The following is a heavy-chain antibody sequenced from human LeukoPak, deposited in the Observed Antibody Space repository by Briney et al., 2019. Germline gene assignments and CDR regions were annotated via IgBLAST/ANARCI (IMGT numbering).Heavy chain of an antibody. J-gene: IGHJ6*02. CDR1: GFTFSSYG. Sequence: GGSLRLSCAASGFTFSSYGMHWVRQAPGKGLEWVACIRYDGSNKYYADSVKGRFTISRDNSKNTLYLQMNSLRAEDTAVYYCAKGGTGYYYGMDVWGQGTTVTVSS. V-gene: IGHV3-30*02. CDR3: AKGGTGYYYGMDV. CDR2: IRYDGSNK. D-gene: IGHD1-26*01.